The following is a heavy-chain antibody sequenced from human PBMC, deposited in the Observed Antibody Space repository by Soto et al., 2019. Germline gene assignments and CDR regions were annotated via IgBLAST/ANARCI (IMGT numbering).Heavy chain of an antibody. V-gene: IGHV3-23*01. Sequence: EVQLLESGGGLVQPGGSLRLSCAASGFTFTNYAMSWVRQAPGKGLEWVSGISGSGGSTYYADSVKGRFTISRDNYMNTLYLQSNSLRAEGTAIYYCAKSAGYYYSYGMDVWGQGTTVTVSS. J-gene: IGHJ6*02. CDR3: AKSAGYYYSYGMDV. D-gene: IGHD6-13*01. CDR2: ISGSGGST. CDR1: GFTFTNYA.